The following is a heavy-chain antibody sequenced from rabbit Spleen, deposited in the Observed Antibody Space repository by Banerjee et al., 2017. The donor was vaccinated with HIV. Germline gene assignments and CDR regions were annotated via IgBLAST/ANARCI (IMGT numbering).Heavy chain of an antibody. Sequence: QSLEESGGDLVKPGASLTLTCTASGFTLSGYYICWVRQAPGKGLEWIGCIYNDNGSTYYASWAKGRFTISKTSSTTVTLQMTSLTAADTATYFCARSDSNYGYGEALWGQGTLVTVS. V-gene: IGHV1S40*01. CDR3: ARSDSNYGYGEAL. CDR1: GFTLSGYY. J-gene: IGHJ3*01. CDR2: IYNDNGST. D-gene: IGHD6-1*01.